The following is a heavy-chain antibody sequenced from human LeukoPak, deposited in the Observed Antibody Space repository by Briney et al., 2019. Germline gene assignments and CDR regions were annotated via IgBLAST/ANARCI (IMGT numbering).Heavy chain of an antibody. D-gene: IGHD1-26*01. CDR1: GYTFSSYG. J-gene: IGHJ3*02. CDR2: ISANNGNT. CDR3: ARDGELYSGSKGLFDI. V-gene: IGHV1-18*01. Sequence: ASVKVSCKASGYTFSSYGISWVRQAPGQGLDWMGWISANNGNTNYAQKLQGRVTMTTDTSTSTAYMELRSLRSDDTAVYYCARDGELYSGSKGLFDIWAKGQWSPSLQ.